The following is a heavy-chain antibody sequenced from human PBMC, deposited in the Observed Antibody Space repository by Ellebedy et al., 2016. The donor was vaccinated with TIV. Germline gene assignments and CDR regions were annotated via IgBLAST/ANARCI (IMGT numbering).Heavy chain of an antibody. D-gene: IGHD2-2*01. Sequence: SETLSLTXTVSGACFNSYYWTWIRQPPGKGLEWVGHLTYTGRTNYNPSLQSRVSISLDSSKTQFSLELNSVTAADTAVYFCARSCSPSCWECLEYWGQGVLVTVSS. CDR1: GACFNSYY. CDR3: ARSCSPSCWECLEY. J-gene: IGHJ4*02. V-gene: IGHV4-59*13. CDR2: LTYTGRT.